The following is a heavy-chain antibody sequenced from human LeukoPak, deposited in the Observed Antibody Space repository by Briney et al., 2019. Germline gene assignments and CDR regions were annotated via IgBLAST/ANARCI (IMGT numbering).Heavy chain of an antibody. Sequence: SETLSLTCAVYGGSFSGYYWSWILQPPGKGLEWIGEINHSGSTNYNPSLKSRVTISVDTSKNQFSLKLSSVTAADTAVYYCARMTLATFDYWGQGTLVTVSS. CDR3: ARMTLATFDY. J-gene: IGHJ4*02. V-gene: IGHV4-34*01. CDR1: GGSFSGYY. D-gene: IGHD3-3*02. CDR2: INHSGST.